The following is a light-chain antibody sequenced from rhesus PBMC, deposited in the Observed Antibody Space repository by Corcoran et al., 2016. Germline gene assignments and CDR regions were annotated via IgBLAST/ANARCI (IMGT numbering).Light chain of an antibody. CDR3: QQDYSWPLT. V-gene: IGKV3-42*01. CDR1: QSVSSS. J-gene: IGKJ4*01. CDR2: GAS. Sequence: EIVMTQSPATLSLSPGERATLSCRASQSVSSSLAWYQQKPGQAPKLLIYGASSRATGSPDRFSGSGSGTDFTLTISSLEPEDVVVYYCQQDYSWPLTFGGGTKVELK.